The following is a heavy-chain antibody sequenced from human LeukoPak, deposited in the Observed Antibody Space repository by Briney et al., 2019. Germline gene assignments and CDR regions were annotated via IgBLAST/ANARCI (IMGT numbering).Heavy chain of an antibody. V-gene: IGHV3-30-3*01. J-gene: IGHJ4*02. CDR2: ISYDGSNT. CDR1: GFTFSTYP. CDR3: AREDSSWHFDY. Sequence: PGGSLRLSCAASGFTFSTYPMHWVRQAPGKGLEWVAVISYDGSNTYCADSVKGRFTISRDNSKNTLYVQMNSLRAEDTAVYYCAREDSSWHFDYWGQGTLVTVSS. D-gene: IGHD6-13*01.